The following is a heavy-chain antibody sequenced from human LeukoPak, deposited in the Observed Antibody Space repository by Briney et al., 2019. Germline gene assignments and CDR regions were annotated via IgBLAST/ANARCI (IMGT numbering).Heavy chain of an antibody. CDR3: ARGRYDILTLGDY. J-gene: IGHJ4*02. CDR1: GYTFTGYY. V-gene: IGHV1-2*02. CDR2: INPNSGGT. Sequence: ASVKVSCTASGYTFTGYYMHWVRQAPGQGLEWMGWINPNSGGTNYAQKFQGRVTMTRDTSISTAYMELSRLRSDDTAVYYCARGRYDILTLGDYWGQGTLVTVSS. D-gene: IGHD3-9*01.